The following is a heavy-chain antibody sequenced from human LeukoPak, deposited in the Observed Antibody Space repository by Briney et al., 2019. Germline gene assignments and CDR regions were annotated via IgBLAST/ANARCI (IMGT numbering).Heavy chain of an antibody. CDR3: AREGLEDCRGSSCYFLFDP. CDR1: GGSISSHY. V-gene: IGHV4-4*07. CDR2: IYNTGST. J-gene: IGHJ5*02. Sequence: SETLSPTCTVSGGSISSHYWSWIRQPAGKGLEWIGRIYNTGSTSYNPSLKSRVTMSVDTSKNQFSLKLSSVTAADTAVYYCAREGLEDCRGSSCYFLFDPWGQGTLVTVSS. D-gene: IGHD2-15*01.